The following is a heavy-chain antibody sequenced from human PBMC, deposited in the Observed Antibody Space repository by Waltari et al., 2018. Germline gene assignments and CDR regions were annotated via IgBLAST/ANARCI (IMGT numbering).Heavy chain of an antibody. CDR2: IYYSGST. V-gene: IGHV4-39*01. D-gene: IGHD2-15*01. CDR3: ARLPSGGASHWFDP. Sequence: QLQLQESGPGLVKPSETLSLTCSVSGGSISRQSDYWGWIHQPPGKGLEYIGNIYYSGSTYYNPSLKSRVTISIDTSKNQFSLKLSSVTAADTAVYYCARLPSGGASHWFDPWGQGTLVTVSS. CDR1: GGSISRQSDY. J-gene: IGHJ5*02.